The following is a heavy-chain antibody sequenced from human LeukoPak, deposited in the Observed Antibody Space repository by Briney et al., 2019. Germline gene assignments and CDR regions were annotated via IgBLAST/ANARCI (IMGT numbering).Heavy chain of an antibody. Sequence: SETLSLTCTVSGGSISSYYWSWIRQSAGKGLEWIGRIYTSGSTNYNPSLKSRVTMSVDKSKNQFSLKLSSVTAAETAVYYCARETYYYGSGSRDYYRDVWGKGTTVTVSS. J-gene: IGHJ6*03. D-gene: IGHD3-10*01. V-gene: IGHV4-4*07. CDR1: GGSISSYY. CDR2: IYTSGST. CDR3: ARETYYYGSGSRDYYRDV.